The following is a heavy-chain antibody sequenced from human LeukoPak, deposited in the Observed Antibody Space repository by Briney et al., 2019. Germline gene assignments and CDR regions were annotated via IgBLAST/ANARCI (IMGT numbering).Heavy chain of an antibody. Sequence: PSETLSLTCTVSGYSISSGYYWGWIRQPPGKGLEGIGSIYHSGSTYYNPSLKSRVTISVDTSKNQFSLKLSSVTAADTAVYYCARDRNYEGAFDIWGQGTMVTVSS. CDR1: GYSISSGYY. CDR2: IYHSGST. V-gene: IGHV4-38-2*02. J-gene: IGHJ3*02. CDR3: ARDRNYEGAFDI. D-gene: IGHD1-7*01.